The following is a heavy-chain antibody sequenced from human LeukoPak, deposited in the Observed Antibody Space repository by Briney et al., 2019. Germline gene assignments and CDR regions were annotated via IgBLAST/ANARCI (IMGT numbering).Heavy chain of an antibody. D-gene: IGHD6-13*01. CDR1: VGSISSYY. CDR3: ARGVAAAWFDP. J-gene: IGHJ5*02. CDR2: IYYSGST. V-gene: IGHV4-59*01. Sequence: SETLSLTCTVSVGSISSYYWSWIRQPPGKGLEWIGYIYYSGSTNYNPSLKSRVTISVDTSKNQFSLKLSSVTAADTAVYYCARGVAAAWFDPWGQGTLVTVSS.